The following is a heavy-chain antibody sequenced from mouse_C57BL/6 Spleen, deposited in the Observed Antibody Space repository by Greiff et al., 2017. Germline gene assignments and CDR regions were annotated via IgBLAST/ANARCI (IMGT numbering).Heavy chain of an antibody. CDR1: GFTFSSYA. J-gene: IGHJ4*01. D-gene: IGHD1-1*01. Sequence: EVQLVESGEGLVKPGGSLKLSCAASGFTFSSYAMSWVRQTPEKGLEWVAYISSGGDYIYYADTVKGRFTISRDNARNTLYLQLSSLKSEDTAMYYCTRGYDGSSPYSYAMDYWGQGTSVTVSS. CDR3: TRGYDGSSPYSYAMDY. CDR2: ISSGGDYI. V-gene: IGHV5-9-1*02.